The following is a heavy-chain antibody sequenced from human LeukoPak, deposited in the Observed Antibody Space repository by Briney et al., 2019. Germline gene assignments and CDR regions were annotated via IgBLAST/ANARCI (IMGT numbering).Heavy chain of an antibody. Sequence: GGSLRLSCAASGFTFSSYSMNWVRQAPGKGLEWVSYISSSSSTIYYADSVKGRFTISRDNGKNSLYLQMNSLRAEDTAVYYCASVVGYDISGYHDAFDVWGQGTMVTVSS. V-gene: IGHV3-48*01. J-gene: IGHJ3*01. D-gene: IGHD3-22*01. CDR3: ASVVGYDISGYHDAFDV. CDR1: GFTFSSYS. CDR2: ISSSSSTI.